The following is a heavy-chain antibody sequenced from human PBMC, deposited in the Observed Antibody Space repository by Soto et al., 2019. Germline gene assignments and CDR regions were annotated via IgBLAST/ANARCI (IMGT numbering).Heavy chain of an antibody. CDR1: GYTFTGYY. CDR3: ARDGYCSGGSCYSLFDY. V-gene: IGHV1-2*04. D-gene: IGHD2-15*01. Sequence: ASVKVSCKASGYTFTGYYMHWVRQAPGQGLEWRGWINPNSGGTNYAQKFQGWVTMTRDTSISTAYMELSRLRSDDTAVYYCARDGYCSGGSCYSLFDYWGQGTLVTVSS. J-gene: IGHJ4*02. CDR2: INPNSGGT.